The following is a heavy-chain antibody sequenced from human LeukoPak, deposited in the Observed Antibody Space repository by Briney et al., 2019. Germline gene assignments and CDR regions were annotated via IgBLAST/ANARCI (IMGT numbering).Heavy chain of an antibody. D-gene: IGHD3-22*01. CDR2: IYYSGST. J-gene: IGHJ2*01. V-gene: IGHV4-59*01. CDR1: GGSISSYY. CDR3: ARAGYDTSGFWYFDL. Sequence: VKPSETLSLTCTVSGGSISSYYWSWIRQPPGKGLEWIGYIYYSGSTNYNPSLKSRATISEDTSKKQFSLKLSSVTAADTAVYYCARAGYDTSGFWYFDLWGRGTLVTVSS.